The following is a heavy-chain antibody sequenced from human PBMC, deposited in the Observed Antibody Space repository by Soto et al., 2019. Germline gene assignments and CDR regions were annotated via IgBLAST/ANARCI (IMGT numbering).Heavy chain of an antibody. CDR1: GGSISSGGYY. Sequence: QVQLQESGPGLVKPSQTLSLTCTVSGGSISSGGYYWNWIRQHPGKGLEWIGYIYYSGTTYYHPSLKSRVTISVDTSKNQFYLKLSSVTAADTAVYYCAASCVGCGGFNYYGMDVWGQGTTVTVSS. CDR3: AASCVGCGGFNYYGMDV. J-gene: IGHJ6*02. V-gene: IGHV4-31*03. CDR2: IYYSGTT. D-gene: IGHD2-21*01.